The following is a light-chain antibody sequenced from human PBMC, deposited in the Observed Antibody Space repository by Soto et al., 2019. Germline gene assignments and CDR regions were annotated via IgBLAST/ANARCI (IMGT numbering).Light chain of an antibody. CDR1: SSNIGAGYD. CDR2: GNS. Sequence: QSVLTQPPSVSGAPGQRVTISCTGSSSNIGAGYDVHWYQQLPGTAPKLLIYGNSNRPSGVPDRFSGSKSGTSASLAITGLQAEYEADYYCQSYDSSLSVIFGGGTKVTAL. CDR3: QSYDSSLSVI. J-gene: IGLJ2*01. V-gene: IGLV1-40*01.